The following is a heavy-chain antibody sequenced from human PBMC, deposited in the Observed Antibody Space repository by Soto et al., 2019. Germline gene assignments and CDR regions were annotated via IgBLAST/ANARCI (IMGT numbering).Heavy chain of an antibody. Sequence: QVQVVQSGAEVKKPESSVKVSCKPSGGTFNTYTVNRVRLAPGHGLEWMGRFIPILDMANYAQKFQDRVTITADRSTFTAYMELNSLTSDDTAVYYCAITYCRDNSCPRDFDFWGPGTRVTVSS. J-gene: IGHJ4*02. D-gene: IGHD2-21*01. CDR2: FIPILDMA. V-gene: IGHV1-69*02. CDR3: AITYCRDNSCPRDFDF. CDR1: GGTFNTYT.